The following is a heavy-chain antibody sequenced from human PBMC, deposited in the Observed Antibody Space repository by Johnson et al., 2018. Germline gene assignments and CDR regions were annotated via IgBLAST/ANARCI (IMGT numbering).Heavy chain of an antibody. CDR3: ARDIGSGYLYYYYYGMDV. V-gene: IGHV3-48*02. CDR1: GFTFSSYS. Sequence: EVQLVESGGGLVQPGGSLRLSCAASGFTFSSYSMNWVRQAPGKGLEWVSYISSSSSTIYYADSVKGRFTISRDNAKNSLYLQMNSLRDEDTAVYYCARDIGSGYLYYYYYGMDVWGQGTTVTVSS. CDR2: ISSSSSTI. D-gene: IGHD3-22*01. J-gene: IGHJ6*02.